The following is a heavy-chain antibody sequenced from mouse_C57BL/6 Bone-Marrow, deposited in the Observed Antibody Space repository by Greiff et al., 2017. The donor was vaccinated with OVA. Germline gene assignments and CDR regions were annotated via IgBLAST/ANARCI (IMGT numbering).Heavy chain of an antibody. CDR1: GFTFSSYA. CDR2: ISDGGSYT. CDR3: ARDDRRGSSFGDV. Sequence: EVMLVESGGGLVKPGGSLKLSCAASGFTFSSYAMSWVRQTPEKRLEWVATISDGGSYTYYPDNAKNNLYLQMSHLKSEDTAMYYCARDDRRGSSFGDVWGTGTTVTVSS. J-gene: IGHJ1*03. V-gene: IGHV5-4*01. D-gene: IGHD1-1*01.